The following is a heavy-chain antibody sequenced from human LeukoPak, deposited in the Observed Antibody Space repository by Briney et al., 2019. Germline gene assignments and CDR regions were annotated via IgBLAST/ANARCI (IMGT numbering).Heavy chain of an antibody. CDR3: ARHYYGSGSYYKD. V-gene: IGHV4-39*01. D-gene: IGHD3-10*01. J-gene: IGHJ4*02. Sequence: SETLSLTCTVSGGSISSSSYYWGWIRQPPGKGLEWIGSIYYSGSTYYTPSLKSRVTISVDTSKNQFSLKLSSVTAADTAVYYCARHYYGSGSYYKDWGQGTLVTVSS. CDR1: GGSISSSSYY. CDR2: IYYSGST.